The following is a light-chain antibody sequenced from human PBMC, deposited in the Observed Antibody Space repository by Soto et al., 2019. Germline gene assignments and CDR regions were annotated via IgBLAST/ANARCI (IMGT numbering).Light chain of an antibody. CDR2: EVN. CDR3: SSYTSDSSRV. J-gene: IGLJ2*01. Sequence: QSALTQPASVSGSPGQAITISCTGTSSDVGGYDYVSWYQQHPGKAPKLIIYEVNNRPSGVSNRFSGSKSGNTASLTISGLQTDDEADYYCSSYTSDSSRVFGGGTKLTVL. CDR1: SSDVGGYDY. V-gene: IGLV2-14*01.